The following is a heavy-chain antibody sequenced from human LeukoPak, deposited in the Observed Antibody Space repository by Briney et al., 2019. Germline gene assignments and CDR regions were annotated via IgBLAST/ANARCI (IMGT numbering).Heavy chain of an antibody. V-gene: IGHV3-30-3*01. J-gene: IGHJ4*02. Sequence: GGSLRLSCAASGFTFSSYAMHWVRQAPGKGLEWVAVISYDGSNKYYADSVKGRFTISRDNSKNTLYLQMNSLRAEDTAVYYCARDRRRGYSYGTIFDYWGQGTLVTASS. CDR2: ISYDGSNK. D-gene: IGHD5-18*01. CDR1: GFTFSSYA. CDR3: ARDRRRGYSYGTIFDY.